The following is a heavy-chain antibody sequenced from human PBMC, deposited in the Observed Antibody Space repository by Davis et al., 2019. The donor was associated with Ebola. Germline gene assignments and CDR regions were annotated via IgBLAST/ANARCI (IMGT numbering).Heavy chain of an antibody. CDR2: INHSGST. J-gene: IGHJ4*02. V-gene: IGHV4-34*01. Sequence: SETLSLTCAVYGGSFSGYYWSWIRQPPGKGLEWIGEINHSGSTNYKPSLKSRVTVSADTSKNQFSLKLTSVTAADTAVYYCARRAGYYYDSGVDFWGRGTLVTVSS. CDR3: ARRAGYYYDSGVDF. CDR1: GGSFSGYY. D-gene: IGHD3-22*01.